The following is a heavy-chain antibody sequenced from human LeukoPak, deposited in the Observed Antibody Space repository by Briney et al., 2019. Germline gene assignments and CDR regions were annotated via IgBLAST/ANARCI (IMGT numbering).Heavy chain of an antibody. CDR1: GFTFSSYS. CDR3: ARDEYTAMVEARFDY. V-gene: IGHV3-21*01. J-gene: IGHJ4*02. D-gene: IGHD5-18*01. Sequence: GGSLRLSCAASGFTFSSYSMNWVRQAPGKGLEWVSSITSSSSYIYYADSVKGRFTISRDNAKNSLYLQMNSLRAEDTAVYYCARDEYTAMVEARFDYWCQGTLVPVSS. CDR2: ITSSSSYI.